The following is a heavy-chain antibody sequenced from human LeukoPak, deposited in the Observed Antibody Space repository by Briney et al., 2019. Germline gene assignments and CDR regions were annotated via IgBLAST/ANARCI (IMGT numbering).Heavy chain of an antibody. CDR2: INPNSGGT. CDR3: ARAKLVSSPIDY. V-gene: IGHV1-2*02. D-gene: IGHD6-13*01. J-gene: IGHJ4*02. Sequence: SVKVSCKASGYTFTGYYMHWVRQAPGQGLEWMGWINPNSGGTNYAQKFQGGVTMTRDTSISTAYMELSRLRSDDTAVYYCARAKLVSSPIDYWGQGTLVTVSS. CDR1: GYTFTGYY.